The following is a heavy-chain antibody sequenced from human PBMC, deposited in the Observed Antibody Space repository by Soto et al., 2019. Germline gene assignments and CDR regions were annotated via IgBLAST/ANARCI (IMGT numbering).Heavy chain of an antibody. CDR2: ISWNSGSI. J-gene: IGHJ4*02. CDR3: AKDMRPDILPGSFDY. D-gene: IGHD3-9*01. Sequence: GGSLRLSCAASGFTFDDYAMHWVRQAPGKGLEWVSGISWNSGSIGYADSVKGRFTISRDNAKNSLYLQMNSLRAEDTALYYCAKDMRPDILPGSFDYWGQGTLVTVSS. CDR1: GFTFDDYA. V-gene: IGHV3-9*01.